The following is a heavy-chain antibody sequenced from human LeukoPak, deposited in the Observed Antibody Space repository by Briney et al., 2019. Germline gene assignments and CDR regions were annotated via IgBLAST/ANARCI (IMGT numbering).Heavy chain of an antibody. V-gene: IGHV4-34*01. J-gene: IGHJ4*02. D-gene: IGHD6-13*01. Sequence: SETLSLTCAVYGGSFSGYYWSWIRQPPGKGLEWIGEINHSGSTNYNPSLKSRVTISVDTSKNQFSLKLSSVTAADTAAYYCATGGFSIAAAGTFRYFDYWGQGTLVTVSS. CDR2: INHSGST. CDR1: GGSFSGYY. CDR3: ATGGFSIAAAGTFRYFDY.